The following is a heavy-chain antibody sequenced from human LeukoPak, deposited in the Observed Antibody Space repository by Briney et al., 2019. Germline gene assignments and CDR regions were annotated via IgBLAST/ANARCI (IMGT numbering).Heavy chain of an antibody. CDR2: ISSSSSYI. CDR1: GFTFSSYS. J-gene: IGHJ6*03. Sequence: GGSLRLSCAASGFTFSSYSMNWVRQAPGKGLEWVSSISSSSSYIYYADSVKGRFTISRDNAKNSLYLQMNSLRAEDTAVYYCARDDAAMARDYMDVWGKGTTVTVSS. D-gene: IGHD5-18*01. CDR3: ARDDAAMARDYMDV. V-gene: IGHV3-21*01.